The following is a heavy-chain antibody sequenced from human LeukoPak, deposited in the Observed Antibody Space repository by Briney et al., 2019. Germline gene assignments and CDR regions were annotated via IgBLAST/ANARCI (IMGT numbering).Heavy chain of an antibody. CDR2: IKQDGSEK. D-gene: IGHD3/OR15-3a*01. Sequence: QTGGSLRLSCAASGFTFSSYWMNWVRQAPGKGLEWVANIKQDGSEKYYVDSVKGRFTISRDNAKNSLYLQMNSLRAEDTAVYYCARDSETSNFWTGYAHWGQGTLVTVSS. CDR1: GFTFSSYW. J-gene: IGHJ4*02. V-gene: IGHV3-7*01. CDR3: ARDSETSNFWTGYAH.